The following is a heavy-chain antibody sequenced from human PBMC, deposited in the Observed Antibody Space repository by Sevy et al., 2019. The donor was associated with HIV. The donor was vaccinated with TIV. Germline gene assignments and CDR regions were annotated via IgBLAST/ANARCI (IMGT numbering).Heavy chain of an antibody. Sequence: ASVKVSCQASGYTFTSYAINWVRQVPGQGLEWMGRITSFNVNTNNAEKFQGRVTMTTDTSTSTAYMELRSLRSDDTAVYYCARDDCSSLSCHGSLLYWGQGALVTVSS. J-gene: IGHJ4*02. D-gene: IGHD2-2*01. V-gene: IGHV1-18*01. CDR3: ARDDCSSLSCHGSLLY. CDR2: ITSFNVNT. CDR1: GYTFTSYA.